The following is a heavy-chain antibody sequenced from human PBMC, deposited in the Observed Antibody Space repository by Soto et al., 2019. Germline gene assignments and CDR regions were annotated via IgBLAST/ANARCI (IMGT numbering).Heavy chain of an antibody. J-gene: IGHJ4*02. CDR2: ISYDGSNK. D-gene: IGHD3-3*01. CDR3: ARGGRWGVIKIFGVDRYFDY. V-gene: IGHV3-30-3*01. Sequence: GGSLRLSCAASGFTFSSYAMHWVRQAPGKGLEWVAVISYDGSNKYYADSVKGRFTISRDNSKNTLYLQMNSLRAEDTAVYYCARGGRWGVIKIFGVDRYFDYWGQGTLVTVYS. CDR1: GFTFSSYA.